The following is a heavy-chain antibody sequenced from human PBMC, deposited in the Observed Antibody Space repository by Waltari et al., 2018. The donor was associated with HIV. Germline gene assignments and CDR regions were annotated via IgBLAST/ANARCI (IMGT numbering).Heavy chain of an antibody. CDR1: GFSLITDEMC. D-gene: IGHD4-4*01. Sequence: QVTLRESGPALVKPTQTLTLTCTFSGFSLITDEMCVSWIRQPPGKALEWLALIDWDDEKYYSTSLKTRLTISKDTSKNQVVLTMTNMDPVDTATYYCARTRSYSKPSYYYGIDVWGQGTTVTVSS. V-gene: IGHV2-70*01. CDR2: IDWDDEK. J-gene: IGHJ6*02. CDR3: ARTRSYSKPSYYYGIDV.